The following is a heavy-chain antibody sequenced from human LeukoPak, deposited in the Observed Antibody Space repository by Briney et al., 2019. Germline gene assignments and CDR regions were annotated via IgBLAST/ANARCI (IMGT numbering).Heavy chain of an antibody. CDR3: ARTASTVTTAIDY. V-gene: IGHV4-59*01. D-gene: IGHD4-17*01. Sequence: PSETLSLTCTVSGGSISGYYWSWIRQPPGKGLEWIGYIDYSGSTNYNPSLESRVTISVDTSKNQFSLRLRYVTAADTAVYYCARTASTVTTAIDYWGQGTLVTVSS. CDR1: GGSISGYY. J-gene: IGHJ4*02. CDR2: IDYSGST.